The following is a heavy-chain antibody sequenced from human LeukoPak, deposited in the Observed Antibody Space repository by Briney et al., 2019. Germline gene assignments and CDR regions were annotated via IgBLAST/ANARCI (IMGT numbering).Heavy chain of an antibody. Sequence: GASLRLSCAASGFTFSSYAMSWVRKAPGKGLEWVSAISGGGGGTYYADSVKGRFTISRDNSKNTLYLQMNSLRAEDTAVYYCAKDLSTLVRGVITLWGQGALVTVSS. CDR2: ISGGGGGT. J-gene: IGHJ4*02. CDR1: GFTFSSYA. D-gene: IGHD3-10*01. V-gene: IGHV3-23*01. CDR3: AKDLSTLVRGVITL.